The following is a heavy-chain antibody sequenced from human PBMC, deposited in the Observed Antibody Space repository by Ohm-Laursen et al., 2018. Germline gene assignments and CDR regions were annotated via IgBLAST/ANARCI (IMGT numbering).Heavy chain of an antibody. CDR2: VYYTGTT. CDR3: VREPVQTYSYFDY. CDR1: GGSVSNGNNY. D-gene: IGHD5-18*01. Sequence: PGTLSLTCLVSGGSVSNGNNYWSWIRQPAGKGLEYIGRVYYTGTTDYNPSLNSRVTASIDTSNNQFSLNLNSVTAADTAVYYCVREPVQTYSYFDYWGQGALVTVSS. J-gene: IGHJ4*02. V-gene: IGHV4-61*10.